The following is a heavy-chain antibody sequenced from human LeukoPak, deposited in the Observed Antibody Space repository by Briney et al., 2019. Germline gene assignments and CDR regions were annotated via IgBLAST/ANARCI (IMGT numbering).Heavy chain of an antibody. J-gene: IGHJ4*02. D-gene: IGHD3-22*01. CDR1: GFTFSGYA. V-gene: IGHV3-23*01. CDR3: AKDGLYYDGSAHVYYFDY. Sequence: PGGSLRLSCAASGFTFSGYAMTWVRQAPGKGLEWVSSITGSGDYTYYIDSVKGRTTISRDYSKHILFLQMNSLRGEDTALCYCAKDGLYYDGSAHVYYFDYWGQGTLVAVSS. CDR2: ITGSGDYT.